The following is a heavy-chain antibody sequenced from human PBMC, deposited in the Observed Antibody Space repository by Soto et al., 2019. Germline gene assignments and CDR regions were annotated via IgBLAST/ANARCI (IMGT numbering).Heavy chain of an antibody. D-gene: IGHD3-9*01. J-gene: IGHJ4*02. CDR2: IYYSGST. CDR3: ARLKTYDILHKSDY. Sequence: SETLSLTCTVSGDSTSSSSSYWAWIRQPPGKGLEWIGSIYYSGSTYYNPSLKSRVTVSVDTSKNQFSLKLSSVTAADTAVYYCARLKTYDILHKSDYWGQGSLVTVSS. V-gene: IGHV4-39*01. CDR1: GDSTSSSSSY.